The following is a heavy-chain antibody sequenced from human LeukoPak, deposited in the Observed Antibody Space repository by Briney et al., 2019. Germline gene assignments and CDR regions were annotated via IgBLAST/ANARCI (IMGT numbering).Heavy chain of an antibody. CDR2: IYSGGTT. Sequence: GGTLRLSCSASGFTVSSNYMSWVRQAPGKGLEWVSVIYSGGTTSYADSVKGRFIISRDNSKNTVYLQMNSLRAEDTAVYYCAHNYYDSSGYFDYWGQGTLVTVSS. J-gene: IGHJ4*02. V-gene: IGHV3-66*01. CDR3: AHNYYDSSGYFDY. D-gene: IGHD3-22*01. CDR1: GFTVSSNY.